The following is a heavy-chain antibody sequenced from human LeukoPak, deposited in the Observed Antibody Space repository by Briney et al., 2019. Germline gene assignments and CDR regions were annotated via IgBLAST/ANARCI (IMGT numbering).Heavy chain of an antibody. V-gene: IGHV4-61*02. D-gene: IGHD4-17*01. CDR1: GGSVTSGPNY. J-gene: IGHJ4*02. Sequence: PSQTLSLTCSVSGGSVTSGPNYWNWIRRPAGKGLEWIGRIQTSGRVNYNPSLKSRVTVYLDTPKNLVSLQLMSVTAADTAVYYCARDRGNGDYGDYFDSWGQGTQVTVSS. CDR2: IQTSGRV. CDR3: ARDRGNGDYGDYFDS.